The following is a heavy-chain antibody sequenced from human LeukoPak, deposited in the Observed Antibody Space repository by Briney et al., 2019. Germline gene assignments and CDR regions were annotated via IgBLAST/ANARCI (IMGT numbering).Heavy chain of an antibody. CDR1: GLTFTTYA. Sequence: GGSLRLSCAASGLTFTTYAMSWVRQAPGKGLEWVSGITVSGTTFYADSVKGRLTISRDNSKNTLCLQMNSLRAEDTAVYYCAKGDASAGGLFDYWGQGTLVTVSS. CDR2: ITVSGTT. CDR3: AKGDASAGGLFDY. V-gene: IGHV3-23*01. D-gene: IGHD6-13*01. J-gene: IGHJ4*02.